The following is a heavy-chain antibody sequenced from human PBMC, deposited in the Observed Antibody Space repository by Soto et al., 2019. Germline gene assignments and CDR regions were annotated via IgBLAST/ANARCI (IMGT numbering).Heavy chain of an antibody. D-gene: IGHD5-18*01. CDR1: GGTFSSYA. J-gene: IGHJ4*02. Sequence: SVKVSCKASGGTFSSYAISWVRQAPGQGLEWMGGIIPIFGTANYAQKFQGRVTITADESTSTAYMELSSLRSEDTAVYYCARGRGHTAMVESEKWLQGPFDYWGQGTLVTVSS. CDR2: IIPIFGTA. CDR3: ARGRGHTAMVESEKWLQGPFDY. V-gene: IGHV1-69*13.